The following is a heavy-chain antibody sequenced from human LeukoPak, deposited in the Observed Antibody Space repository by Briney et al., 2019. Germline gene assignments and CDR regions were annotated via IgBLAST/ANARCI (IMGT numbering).Heavy chain of an antibody. CDR3: ARGPVTTDASFDY. CDR2: ISPTGDSI. D-gene: IGHD4-17*01. V-gene: IGHV1-46*01. CDR1: GYTFANYY. J-gene: IGHJ4*02. Sequence: ASVKVSCKASGYTFANYYIHWVRQAPGQGLEWMGKISPTGDSISYAQRFRDRVTMTTDTSTITVYMELSNLRSEDTSVYYCARGPVTTDASFDYWGQGTLVTVSS.